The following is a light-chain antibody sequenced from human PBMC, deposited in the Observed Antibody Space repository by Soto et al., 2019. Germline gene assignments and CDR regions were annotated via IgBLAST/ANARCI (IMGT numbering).Light chain of an antibody. CDR3: SSYTSFSTKV. V-gene: IGLV2-14*01. Sequence: QSVLTQPASVSGSPGQSITISCTGTSSDVGGYNYVSWFQQHPGKAPKLIIYEVSNRPSGVSNRFSGSKSGNTASLSISGLQAEDEADYYCSSYTSFSTKVFGGGTKLTVL. CDR2: EVS. J-gene: IGLJ2*01. CDR1: SSDVGGYNY.